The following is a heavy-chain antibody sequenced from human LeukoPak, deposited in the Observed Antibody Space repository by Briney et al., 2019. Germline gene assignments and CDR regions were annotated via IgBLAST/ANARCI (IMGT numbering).Heavy chain of an antibody. V-gene: IGHV3-23*01. J-gene: IGHJ4*02. Sequence: GGSLRLSCAASGSTFSRYAMSWVRQAPGKGLEWLSAISESDGSTYYADSVKGRFTISRDNSKSTLYLQMNSLGADDTAVYFCAKDISQGYTFGSIEEDYWGQGTLVTVSS. CDR3: AKDISQGYTFGSIEEDY. D-gene: IGHD5-18*01. CDR1: GSTFSRYA. CDR2: ISESDGST.